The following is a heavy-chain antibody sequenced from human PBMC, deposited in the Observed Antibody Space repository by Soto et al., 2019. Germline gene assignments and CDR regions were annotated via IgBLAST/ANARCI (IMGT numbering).Heavy chain of an antibody. CDR1: GFTFNNAW. CDR2: IKNKADGGTT. Sequence: EVQLVESGAGLVKPGGSLRLSCAASGFTFNNAWMTWVRRAPGKGLEWIGRIKNKADGGTTDYAAPVKGRFTISRDDSKNMLYLQMHSLKTEDTAVYYCATVGYCGGDWCYASYYGMDVWGQGTTVTVSS. D-gene: IGHD2-21*02. J-gene: IGHJ6*02. V-gene: IGHV3-15*01. CDR3: ATVGYCGGDWCYASYYGMDV.